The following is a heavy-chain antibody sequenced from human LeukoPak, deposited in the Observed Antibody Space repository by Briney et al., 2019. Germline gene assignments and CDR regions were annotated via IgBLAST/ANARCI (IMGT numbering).Heavy chain of an antibody. Sequence: SETLSLTCTVSGGSISSSSYYWGWIRQPPGEGPEWIGSIYYSGSTYYNPSLKSRVTISVDTSKNQFSLKLSSVTAADTAVYYCARHRYYYRSGSYYGAPYYMDVWGKGTTVTISS. CDR1: GGSISSSSYY. J-gene: IGHJ6*03. D-gene: IGHD3-10*01. V-gene: IGHV4-39*01. CDR3: ARHRYYYRSGSYYGAPYYMDV. CDR2: IYYSGST.